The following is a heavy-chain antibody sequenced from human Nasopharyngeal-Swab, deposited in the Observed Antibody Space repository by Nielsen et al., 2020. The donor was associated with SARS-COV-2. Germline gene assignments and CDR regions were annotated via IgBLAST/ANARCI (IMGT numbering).Heavy chain of an antibody. CDR2: IYFSVST. CDR3: ARDRYDSSGYSYYYCGMNA. J-gene: IGHJ6*02. V-gene: IGHV4-31*03. D-gene: IGHD3-22*01. Sequence: PLSLTRTLLGGSISSGCYYWSRIRQHPGKGLEWIGYIYFSVSTYYNPSLKRRVTISVDTSKNQFTLKLSSVTAARTAVYYCARDRYDSSGYSYYYCGMNAWGQGTTVTVSS. CDR1: GGSISSGCYY.